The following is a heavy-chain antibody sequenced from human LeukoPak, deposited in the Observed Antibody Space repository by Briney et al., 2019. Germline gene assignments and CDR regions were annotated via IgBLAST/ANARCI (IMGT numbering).Heavy chain of an antibody. Sequence: GGSLRLSCAASGFNFRSYGMHWVRQTPGKGLEWVSVISYDGSNEKYADSVKGRFIISRDDSKSTLYLQMNSLRPEDTALYHCARDLNYYFDYWGQGTLVTASS. CDR1: GFNFRSYG. CDR2: ISYDGSNE. V-gene: IGHV3-30*03. CDR3: ARDLNYYFDY. J-gene: IGHJ4*02.